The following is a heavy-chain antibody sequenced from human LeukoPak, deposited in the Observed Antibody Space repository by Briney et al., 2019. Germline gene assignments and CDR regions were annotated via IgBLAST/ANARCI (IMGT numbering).Heavy chain of an antibody. D-gene: IGHD2-2*01. CDR3: ARSGFTVVPNANYHDGMDV. CDR2: ISGNSGNT. Sequence: ASVKVSGNCSGYSFISYGINWVRQAPGQGLERMGWISGNSGNTKYADKFQGRVTMTTDTSTETVYMELRSLRSDDTAVYYCARSGFTVVPNANYHDGMDVWGHGTTVTVSS. V-gene: IGHV1-18*01. CDR1: GYSFISYG. J-gene: IGHJ6*02.